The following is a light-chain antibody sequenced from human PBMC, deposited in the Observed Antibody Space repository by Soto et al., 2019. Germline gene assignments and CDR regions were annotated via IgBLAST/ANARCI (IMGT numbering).Light chain of an antibody. V-gene: IGKV1-5*01. CDR1: QSISSW. CDR2: DAS. CDR3: QQYNSYPKT. Sequence: DLQRTQPPSTVAASVGDTVTITCRASQSISSWLAWYQQKPGKAPKLLIYDASSLESGVPSRFSGSGSGTEFTLTISSLQPDDFATYCCQQYNSYPKTFGQGTKVDIK. J-gene: IGKJ1*01.